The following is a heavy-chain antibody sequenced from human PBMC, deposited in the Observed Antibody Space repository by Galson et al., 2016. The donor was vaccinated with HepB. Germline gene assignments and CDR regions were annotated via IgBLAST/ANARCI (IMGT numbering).Heavy chain of an antibody. CDR1: RLTFSSYW. V-gene: IGHV3-7*04. D-gene: IGHD2-2*01. CDR3: ARDLSPSYADNWYDALDL. Sequence: SLRLSCAASRLTFSSYWMTWVRQAPGNGPEWVANITHGGSQTFYADSVKGRFTISRDNAKNSLYLQMHSLRPEDTAVNYCARDLSPSYADNWYDALDLWGQGTLVTVSS. CDR2: ITHGGSQT. J-gene: IGHJ3*01.